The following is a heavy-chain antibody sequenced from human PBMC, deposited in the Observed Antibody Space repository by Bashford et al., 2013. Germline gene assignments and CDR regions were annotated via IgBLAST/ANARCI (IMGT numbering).Heavy chain of an antibody. CDR3: AKEGQLLRFLEWLFLDY. Sequence: VRQAPGKGLEWVAVISYDGSNKXYADSVKGRFTISRDNSKNTLYLQMNSLRAEDTAVYYCAKEGQLLRFLEWLFLDYWGQGTLVTVSS. J-gene: IGHJ4*02. V-gene: IGHV3-30*18. CDR2: ISYDGSNK. D-gene: IGHD3-3*01.